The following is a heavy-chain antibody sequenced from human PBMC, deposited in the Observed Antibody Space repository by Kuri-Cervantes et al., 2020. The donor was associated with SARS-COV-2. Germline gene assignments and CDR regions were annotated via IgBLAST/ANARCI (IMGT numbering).Heavy chain of an antibody. Sequence: GSLRLSCTVSGGSISSYYWSWIRQPAGKGLEWIGRIYTSGSTNYNPSLKSRVTMSVDTSKNQFSLKLSSVTAADTAVYYCARGPNKISRTFSYWGQGNLVTVSS. CDR2: IYTSGST. CDR1: GGSISSYY. J-gene: IGHJ4*02. V-gene: IGHV4-4*07. D-gene: IGHD2/OR15-2a*01. CDR3: ARGPNKISRTFSY.